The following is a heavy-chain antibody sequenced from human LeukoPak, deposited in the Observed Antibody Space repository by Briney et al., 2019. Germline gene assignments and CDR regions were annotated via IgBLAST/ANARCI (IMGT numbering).Heavy chain of an antibody. Sequence: PSETLSLTCTVSGGSIYSNSDYWGWIHQPPGKGLEWIGSVYYSGISNYNPSLKSRVTISVDTSKNQFSLKLKSVTAADKAVYYCARGKSTYGLSDYWGQGALVTVSS. CDR2: VYYSGIS. V-gene: IGHV4-39*01. CDR3: ARGKSTYGLSDY. J-gene: IGHJ4*02. D-gene: IGHD2-2*01. CDR1: GGSIYSNSDY.